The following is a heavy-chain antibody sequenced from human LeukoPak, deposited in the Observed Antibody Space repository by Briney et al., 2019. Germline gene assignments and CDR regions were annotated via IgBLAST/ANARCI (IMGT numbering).Heavy chain of an antibody. D-gene: IGHD1-26*01. CDR1: GLTFSSCA. V-gene: IGHV3-23*01. CDR2: ITFSADTT. CDR3: AKISWDSGRDREKY. Sequence: GGSVRLFCIVSGLTFSSCARICLREAPGKGLEWVSAITFSADTTYYADSVKGRFTISRDNSKNTLYLQLSSLRTEDTAVYYCAKISWDSGRDREKYWGQGTLVTVSS. J-gene: IGHJ4*02.